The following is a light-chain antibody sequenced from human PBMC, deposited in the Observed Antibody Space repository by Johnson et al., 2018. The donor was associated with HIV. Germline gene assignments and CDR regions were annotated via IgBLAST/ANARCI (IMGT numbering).Light chain of an antibody. CDR1: TYNIGNNY. V-gene: IGLV1-51*02. CDR2: EKN. J-gene: IGLJ1*01. Sequence: QSVLTQPPSVSAAPGQKVTISCSGSTYNIGNNYVSWYQQLPGTAPKLLIYEKNKRPSGIPDRFSASKSGTSATLDITGLQTGDEADYYCEAWDSGLGAHYVFGTGTKVTVL. CDR3: EAWDSGLGAHYV.